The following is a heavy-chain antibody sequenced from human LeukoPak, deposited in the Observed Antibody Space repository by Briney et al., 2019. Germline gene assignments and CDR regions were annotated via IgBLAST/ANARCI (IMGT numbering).Heavy chain of an antibody. Sequence: SETLSLTCTVSGYSISSGYYWGWIRQPPGKGLEWIGSIYHSGSTYYNPSLKSRVTISVDTSKNQFSLKLSSVTAADTAVYYCARTPLGYYYGSGTYSYGMDVWGQGTTVTVSS. V-gene: IGHV4-38-2*02. CDR1: GYSISSGYY. CDR2: IYHSGST. J-gene: IGHJ6*02. D-gene: IGHD3-10*01. CDR3: ARTPLGYYYGSGTYSYGMDV.